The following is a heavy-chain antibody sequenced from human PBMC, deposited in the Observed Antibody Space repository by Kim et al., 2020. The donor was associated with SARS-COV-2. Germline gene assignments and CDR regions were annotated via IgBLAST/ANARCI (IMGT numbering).Heavy chain of an antibody. J-gene: IGHJ5*02. D-gene: IGHD1-7*01. Sequence: KFQGRVTMTRDTSTSTAYMELSRLRSDDTAVYYCARGTLTYNWNYNWFDPWGQGTLVTVSS. CDR3: ARGTLTYNWNYNWFDP. V-gene: IGHV1-2*02.